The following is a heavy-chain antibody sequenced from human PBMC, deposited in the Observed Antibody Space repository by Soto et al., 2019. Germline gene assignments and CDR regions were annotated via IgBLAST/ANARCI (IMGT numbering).Heavy chain of an antibody. CDR1: GGSISSSSYY. CDR3: ARGVLRYFDWKGPFDY. Sequence: SETLSLTCTVSGGSISSSSYYWGWIRQPPGKGLEWIGSIYYSGSTYYNPSLKSRVTISVDTSKNQFSLKLSSVTAADTAVYYCARGVLRYFDWKGPFDYWGQGTLVTVSS. CDR2: IYYSGST. V-gene: IGHV4-39*01. D-gene: IGHD3-9*01. J-gene: IGHJ4*02.